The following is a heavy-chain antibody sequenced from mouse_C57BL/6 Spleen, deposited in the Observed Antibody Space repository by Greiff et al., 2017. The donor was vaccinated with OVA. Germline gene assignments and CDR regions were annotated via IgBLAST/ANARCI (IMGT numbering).Heavy chain of an antibody. CDR1: GFTFSDYG. CDR2: ISSGSSTI. J-gene: IGHJ1*03. D-gene: IGHD4-1*01. CDR3: ASALGTYWYFDV. V-gene: IGHV5-17*01. Sequence: EVQLVESGGGLVKPGGSLKLSCAASGFTFSDYGMHWVRQAPEKGLEWVAYISSGSSTIYYADTVKGRFTISRDNAKNTLFLQMTSLRSEDTAMYYCASALGTYWYFDVWGTGTTVTVSS.